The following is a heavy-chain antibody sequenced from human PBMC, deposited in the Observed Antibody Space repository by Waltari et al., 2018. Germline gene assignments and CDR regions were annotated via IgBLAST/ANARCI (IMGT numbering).Heavy chain of an antibody. Sequence: GWTRQPPGKGLEWTGTISYSGAIYNNPSLKSRLTISVDTSKNQFSLKLSSVTAADTALYYCATYVGASVGTAAFDVWGQGTMVTVSS. D-gene: IGHD3-16*01. V-gene: IGHV4-39*01. CDR2: ISYSGAI. J-gene: IGHJ3*01. CDR3: ATYVGASVGTAAFDV.